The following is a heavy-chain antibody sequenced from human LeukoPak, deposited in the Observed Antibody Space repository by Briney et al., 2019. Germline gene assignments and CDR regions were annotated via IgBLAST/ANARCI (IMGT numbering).Heavy chain of an antibody. Sequence: PSETLSLTCTVSGGSISSYYWSWIRQPPGKGLEWIGYIYYSGSTNYNPSLESRVTISVDTSKNQFSLNLSSVTAADTAVYYCAREGYLPYYFDYWGQGTLVTVSS. CDR1: GGSISSYY. D-gene: IGHD6-13*01. J-gene: IGHJ4*02. V-gene: IGHV4-59*01. CDR3: AREGYLPYYFDY. CDR2: IYYSGST.